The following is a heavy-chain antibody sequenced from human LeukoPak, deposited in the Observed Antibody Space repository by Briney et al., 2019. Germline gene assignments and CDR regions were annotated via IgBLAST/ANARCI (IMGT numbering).Heavy chain of an antibody. CDR1: GFTFSSYA. CDR2: ISGSGGST. V-gene: IGHV3-23*01. J-gene: IGHJ4*02. D-gene: IGHD3-22*01. CDR3: AKDPYYYDSSGYYPFDY. Sequence: PGGSLRLPCAASGFTFSSYAMSWVRQAPGKGLEWVSAISGSGGSTYYADSVKGRFTISRDNSKNTLYLQMNSLRAEDTAVYYCAKDPYYYDSSGYYPFDYWGQGTLVTVSS.